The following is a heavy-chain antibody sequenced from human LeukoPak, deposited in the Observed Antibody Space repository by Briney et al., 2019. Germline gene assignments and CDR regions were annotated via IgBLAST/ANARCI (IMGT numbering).Heavy chain of an antibody. J-gene: IGHJ4*02. Sequence: SETLSLTCTVSGGSITSYYWAWLRQPPGKGLEWIGYLYYSGYSNYNPSLKSRVSMSVDTSKNQFSLKLTSVTAADTAVYYCARHSIASDGARLFDYWGRGTLVTVSS. D-gene: IGHD2-21*01. CDR2: LYYSGYS. V-gene: IGHV4-59*08. CDR1: GGSITSYY. CDR3: ARHSIASDGARLFDY.